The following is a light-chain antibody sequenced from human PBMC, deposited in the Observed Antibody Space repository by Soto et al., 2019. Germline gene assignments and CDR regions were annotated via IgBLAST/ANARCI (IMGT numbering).Light chain of an antibody. CDR3: SAYTSSLTLYV. CDR1: SSDVGTYNY. V-gene: IGLV2-14*01. CDR2: EVS. Sequence: QSVLTQPASVSGSPGQSITISCTGTSSDVGTYNYVSWYQQHSGKAPKLMIYEVSNRPSGVSNHFSGSKSGNTASLTISGLQAEDEADYYCSAYTSSLTLYVFGSGTKLTVL. J-gene: IGLJ1*01.